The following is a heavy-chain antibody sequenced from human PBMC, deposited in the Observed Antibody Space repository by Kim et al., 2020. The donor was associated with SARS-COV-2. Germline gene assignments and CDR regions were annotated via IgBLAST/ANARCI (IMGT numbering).Heavy chain of an antibody. D-gene: IGHD2-2*01. CDR3: AKGCTSCPECYYYGMDV. V-gene: IGHV3-23*01. J-gene: IGHJ6*02. Sequence: GGSLRLSCAASGFTFSSYAMSWVRQAPGKGLEWVSAISGSGGSTYYADSVKGRFTISRDNSKNTLYLQMNSLRAEDTAVYYCAKGCTSCPECYYYGMDVWGQGTTVTVSS. CDR2: ISGSGGST. CDR1: GFTFSSYA.